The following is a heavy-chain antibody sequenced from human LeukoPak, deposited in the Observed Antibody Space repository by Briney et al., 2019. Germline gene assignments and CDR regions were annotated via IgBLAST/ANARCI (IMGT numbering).Heavy chain of an antibody. D-gene: IGHD2/OR15-2a*01. CDR2: ISSSGSTI. J-gene: IGHJ4*02. CDR1: GFTFSDYY. Sequence: GGSLRLSCAASGFTFSDYYMSWIRQAPGKGLEWVSYISSSGSTIYYADSVKGRFTISRDNAKNSLYLQMNSLRAEDTAVYYCARALYLDDYYFDYWGQGTLVTVSS. V-gene: IGHV3-11*04. CDR3: ARALYLDDYYFDY.